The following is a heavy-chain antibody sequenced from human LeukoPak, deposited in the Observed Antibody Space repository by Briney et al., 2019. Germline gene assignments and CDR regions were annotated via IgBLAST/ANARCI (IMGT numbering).Heavy chain of an antibody. CDR1: GYTFTGYY. D-gene: IGHD2-15*01. CDR2: INPSSGGT. CDR3: ARTGYCSGGSCYGYDY. V-gene: IGHV1-2*06. Sequence: ASVKVSCKASGYTFTGYYMHWVRQAPGQGLEWMGRINPSSGGTNYAQKFQGRVTMTRDTSISTAYMELSRLRSDDTAVYYCARTGYCSGGSCYGYDYWGQGTLVTVSS. J-gene: IGHJ4*02.